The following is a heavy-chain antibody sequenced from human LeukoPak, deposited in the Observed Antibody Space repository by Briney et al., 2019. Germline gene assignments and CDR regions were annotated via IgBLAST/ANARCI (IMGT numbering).Heavy chain of an antibody. CDR1: GGSFSDYY. D-gene: IGHD6-13*01. CDR3: ARLVSQTEPRFDS. V-gene: IGHV4-34*01. J-gene: IGHJ4*02. CDR2: INHSEST. Sequence: SETLSLTCAVYGGSFSDYYWSWTRQTPGRGLEWIGEINHSESTYYNPSLKSRVTILVDTSKNQFSLKVNSVTAADTAVYYCARLVSQTEPRFDSWGQGNLVTVSS.